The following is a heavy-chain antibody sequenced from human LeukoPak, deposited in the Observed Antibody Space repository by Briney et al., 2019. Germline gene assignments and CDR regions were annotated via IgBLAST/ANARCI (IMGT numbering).Heavy chain of an antibody. V-gene: IGHV3-21*01. CDR1: GFTFSSYS. CDR3: ARDLTYDFWSGYHDY. D-gene: IGHD3-3*01. Sequence: GGSLRLSCAASGFTFSSYSMNWVRQAPGKGLEWVSSISSSSSYIYYADSVKGRFTISRDNAKNSLYLQMNSLRAEDTAVYYCARDLTYDFWSGYHDYWGQGTLVTVSS. CDR2: ISSSSSYI. J-gene: IGHJ4*02.